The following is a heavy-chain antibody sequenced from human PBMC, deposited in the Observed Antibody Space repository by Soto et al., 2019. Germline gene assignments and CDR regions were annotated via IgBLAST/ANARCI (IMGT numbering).Heavy chain of an antibody. CDR1: GGSISSIDYF. CDR3: ARVMAAMKNWLDP. J-gene: IGHJ5*02. CDR2: IYHTGTT. D-gene: IGHD2-2*01. V-gene: IGHV4-30-4*01. Sequence: SETLSLTCSVSGGSISSIDYFWSWIRQPPGKGLEWIGFIYHTGTTYYNPSLRSRVTISIDTSKSQFSMKLNSVTAADTAVYYCARVMAAMKNWLDPAGQGPLVTVSS.